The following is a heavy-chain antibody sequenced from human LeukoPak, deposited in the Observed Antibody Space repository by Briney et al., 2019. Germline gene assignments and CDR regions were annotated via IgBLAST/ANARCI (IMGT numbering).Heavy chain of an antibody. D-gene: IGHD4-23*01. CDR2: ISYDGSNK. Sequence: GGSLRLSCAASGFTFSSYGMHWVRQAPGKGLEWVAVISYDGSNKYYADSVKGRFTISRDNSKNTLYLQMNSLRAEDTAVYYCAKPVERRRLTTVVGDHFDYWGQGTLVTVSS. V-gene: IGHV3-30*18. J-gene: IGHJ4*02. CDR1: GFTFSSYG. CDR3: AKPVERRRLTTVVGDHFDY.